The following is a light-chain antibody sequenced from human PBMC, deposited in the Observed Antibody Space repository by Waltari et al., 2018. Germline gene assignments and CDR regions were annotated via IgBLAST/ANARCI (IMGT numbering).Light chain of an antibody. CDR2: GQN. Sequence: QPVLTQPPAASGTHGQTVTISCSGNSSTIVLNSFTWLQQLPGTAPKLLIYGQNQRPSGVPDRISASKSGVSASLTIRGLRSEDEANYYCAAWDDNLNGPRWVFGGGTKLTVL. CDR1: SSTIVLNS. CDR3: AAWDDNLNGPRWV. J-gene: IGLJ3*02. V-gene: IGLV1-44*01.